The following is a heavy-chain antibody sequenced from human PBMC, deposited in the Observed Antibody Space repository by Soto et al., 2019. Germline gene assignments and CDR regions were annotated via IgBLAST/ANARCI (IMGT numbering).Heavy chain of an antibody. Sequence: QITLKESGPTLVKPTQTLTLTCTFSGFSLSTSGVGVGWIRQPPGKALEWLALIYWDDDKRYSPSLKSRLTITSDTAQNRVVLTVTHMDPVDTATYYFAHLYGYGLGNGFDYWGQGTLVTVSS. CDR2: IYWDDDK. D-gene: IGHD5-18*01. V-gene: IGHV2-5*02. CDR1: GFSLSTSGVG. J-gene: IGHJ4*02. CDR3: AHLYGYGLGNGFDY.